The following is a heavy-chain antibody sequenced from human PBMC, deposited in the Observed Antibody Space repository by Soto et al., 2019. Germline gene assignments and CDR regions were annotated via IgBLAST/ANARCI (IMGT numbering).Heavy chain of an antibody. CDR2: IYKSGTS. J-gene: IGHJ5*02. V-gene: IGHV4-59*01. CDR3: ARDYYDSSGYYYVSWFDP. D-gene: IGHD3-22*01. Sequence: LSLTCTVSGGSISSYYWSWIRQPPGKGLEWIGYIYKSGTSNYNPSLQSRVTISIDTSKNQFSLKLSSVTAADTAMYYCARDYYDSSGYYYVSWFDPWGQGTQVTVSS. CDR1: GGSISSYY.